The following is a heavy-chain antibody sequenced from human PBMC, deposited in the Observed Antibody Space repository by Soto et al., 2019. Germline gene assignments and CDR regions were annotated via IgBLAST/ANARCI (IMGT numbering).Heavy chain of an antibody. J-gene: IGHJ4*02. CDR3: ARGNLSFDFDS. Sequence: GGSLRLSCAASGFNFGFFGMHWIRQAPGKGLEWVAFISGDGINTQYADSVRGRFTLSRDYSRKTMYLQMDSLRDEDTALYYCARGNLSFDFDSWGLGTLVTVSS. CDR2: ISGDGINT. V-gene: IGHV3-30*03. D-gene: IGHD1-26*01. CDR1: GFNFGFFG.